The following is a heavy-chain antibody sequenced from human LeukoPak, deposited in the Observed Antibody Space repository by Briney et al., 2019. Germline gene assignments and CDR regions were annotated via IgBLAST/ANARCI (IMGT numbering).Heavy chain of an antibody. Sequence: ASVKVSCKASGYTVTSYDINWVRQATGQGLEWMGWMNPNSGNTGYAQKFQGRVTMTRDTSISTAYMELNRLTSDDTAVYYCARDVGFYYYDSRGYGPVDYWGQGTLVTASS. V-gene: IGHV1-8*01. CDR3: ARDVGFYYYDSRGYGPVDY. CDR2: MNPNSGNT. J-gene: IGHJ4*02. D-gene: IGHD3-22*01. CDR1: GYTVTSYD.